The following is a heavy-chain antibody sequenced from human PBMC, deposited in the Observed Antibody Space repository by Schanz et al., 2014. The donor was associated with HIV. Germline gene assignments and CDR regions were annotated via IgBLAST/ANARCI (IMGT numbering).Heavy chain of an antibody. D-gene: IGHD4-4*01. CDR3: ARDRLHPGNGMDV. J-gene: IGHJ6*02. CDR1: GFSFDNYG. Sequence: QVQLVESGGGVVRPGRSLKLSCAASGFSFDNYGMHWVRQAPGKGLEWVAVISYDGRNKYFADSVKGRFTISRDNSKKTVFLQMNNLRAEDTAVYYCARDRLHPGNGMDVWGQGTTVTVSS. V-gene: IGHV3-30*03. CDR2: ISYDGRNK.